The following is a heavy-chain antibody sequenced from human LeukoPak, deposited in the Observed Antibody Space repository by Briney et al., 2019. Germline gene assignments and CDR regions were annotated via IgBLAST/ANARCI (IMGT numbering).Heavy chain of an antibody. CDR2: IYYSGST. J-gene: IGHJ4*02. D-gene: IGHD1-7*01. CDR1: GGSISSYY. Sequence: SETLSLTCTVSGGSISSYYWSWIRQPPGKGLGWIEYIYYSGSTNYNPSLKSRVTISVDSSKNQFSLKLSSVTAADTAVYYCARVSGTGTSFDYWGQGTLVTVSS. V-gene: IGHV4-59*01. CDR3: ARVSGTGTSFDY.